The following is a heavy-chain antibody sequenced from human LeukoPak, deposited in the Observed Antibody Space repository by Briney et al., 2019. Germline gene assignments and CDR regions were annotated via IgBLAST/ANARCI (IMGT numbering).Heavy chain of an antibody. Sequence: ASVKVSCKASGGTFSSYAISWVRQAPGQGLEWMGGIIPIFGTANYAQKFQGRVAITADKSTSTAYMELSSLRSEDTAVYYCARGALGGYSYGWQGAFDYWGQGTLVTVSS. CDR1: GGTFSSYA. V-gene: IGHV1-69*06. D-gene: IGHD5-18*01. CDR3: ARGALGGYSYGWQGAFDY. CDR2: IIPIFGTA. J-gene: IGHJ4*02.